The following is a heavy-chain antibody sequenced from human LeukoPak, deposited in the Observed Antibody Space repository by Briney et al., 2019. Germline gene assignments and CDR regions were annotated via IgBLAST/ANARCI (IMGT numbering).Heavy chain of an antibody. V-gene: IGHV1-24*01. CDR1: GYTLTELS. Sequence: ASVKVSCKVSGYTLTELSMHWMRHAPGKGLEWMGGFDPEDGETIYAQKFQGRVTMTEDTSTDTAYMELSSLRSEDTAVYYCATAFNGDYGQDYYYYGMDVWGQGTTVTVSS. CDR2: FDPEDGET. D-gene: IGHD4-17*01. CDR3: ATAFNGDYGQDYYYYGMDV. J-gene: IGHJ6*02.